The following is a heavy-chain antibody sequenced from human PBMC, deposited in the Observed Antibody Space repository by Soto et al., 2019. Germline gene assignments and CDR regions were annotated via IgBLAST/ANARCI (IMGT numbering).Heavy chain of an antibody. CDR3: ARDTATYYYSSGSYYFDY. V-gene: IGHV1-18*04. J-gene: IGHJ4*02. Sequence: ASVKVSCRASGYRFTSYGISWVRQAPGQGLVWMGWISTNNGNTNYAQKFQGRVTMTTDTSTSTAYMELRSLTSDDTALYHCARDTATYYYSSGSYYFDYWGQGPLVTVSS. D-gene: IGHD3-10*01. CDR2: ISTNNGNT. CDR1: GYRFTSYG.